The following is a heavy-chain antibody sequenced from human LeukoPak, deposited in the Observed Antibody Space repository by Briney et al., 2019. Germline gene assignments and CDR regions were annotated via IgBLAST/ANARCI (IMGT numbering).Heavy chain of an antibody. J-gene: IGHJ3*02. Sequence: GGSLRLSCAASGFTFSSYGMHWVRQAPGKGLEWVAVISYDGSNKYYADSVKGRFTISRDNSKNTLYLQMNSLRAEDTAVYYCAKLTAFGMITFGGVIVKRSSDAFDIWGQGTMVTVSS. CDR3: AKLTAFGMITFGGVIVKRSSDAFDI. D-gene: IGHD3-16*02. CDR2: ISYDGSNK. V-gene: IGHV3-30*18. CDR1: GFTFSSYG.